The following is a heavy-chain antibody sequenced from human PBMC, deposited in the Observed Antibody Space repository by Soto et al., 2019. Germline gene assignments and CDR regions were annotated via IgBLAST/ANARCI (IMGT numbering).Heavy chain of an antibody. CDR1: GGSISNNNW. D-gene: IGHD3-10*01. J-gene: IGHJ4*02. CDR2: IYHSGST. V-gene: IGHV4-4*02. Sequence: QVQLQESGPGLVKPSGTLSLTCAVSGGSISNNNWWSWVRQPPGKGLEWIGEIYHSGSTNYNPSLKSRVSMSVDKSKNQFSLHLSSVTAADTAVYYCAHTISSGSYVPYWGQGTLVTVSS. CDR3: AHTISSGSYVPY.